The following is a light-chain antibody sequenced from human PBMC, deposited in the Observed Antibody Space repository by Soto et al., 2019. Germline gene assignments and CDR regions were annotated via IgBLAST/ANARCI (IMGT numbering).Light chain of an antibody. J-gene: IGKJ4*01. CDR1: HDISNY. CDR3: QQYGNLPLT. CDR2: DAS. V-gene: IGKV1-33*01. Sequence: DIQMTQSPSSLSASVGDRVTITCQASHDISNYLNWYQQKPGKAPRPLIYDASILETGVPSRFSGSGSGTDFTFTISSLQPEDFATYYCQQYGNLPLTFGGGTKVEIK.